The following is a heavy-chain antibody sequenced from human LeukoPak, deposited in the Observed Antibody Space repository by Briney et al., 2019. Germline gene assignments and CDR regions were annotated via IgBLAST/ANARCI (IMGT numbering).Heavy chain of an antibody. CDR2: SRNKDHSYTT. V-gene: IGHV3-72*01. CDR3: TRVHSGYAFDY. Sequence: GGSLRLSCAVSGFTFSDHYMDWVRQAPGKGLEWVGRSRNKDHSYTTEYAASVKGRFTISRDDSKNSLYLQMNSLKTEDTAVYYCTRVHSGYAFDYWGQGTLVTVSS. J-gene: IGHJ4*02. CDR1: GFTFSDHY. D-gene: IGHD5-12*01.